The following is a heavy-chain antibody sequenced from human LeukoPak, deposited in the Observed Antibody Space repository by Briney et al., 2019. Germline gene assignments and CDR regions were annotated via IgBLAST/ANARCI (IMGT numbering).Heavy chain of an antibody. CDR1: GGSFSGYY. CDR2: INHSGST. CDR3: ARGRRWLGYFRSGSYYGWFDP. V-gene: IGHV4-34*01. Sequence: SETLSLTCAVYGGSFSGYYWSWIRQPPGKGLEWIGEINHSGSTNYNPSLKSRVTISVDTSKNQFSLKLSSVTAADTAVYYCARGRRWLGYFRSGSYYGWFDPWGQGTLVTVSS. D-gene: IGHD3-10*01. J-gene: IGHJ5*02.